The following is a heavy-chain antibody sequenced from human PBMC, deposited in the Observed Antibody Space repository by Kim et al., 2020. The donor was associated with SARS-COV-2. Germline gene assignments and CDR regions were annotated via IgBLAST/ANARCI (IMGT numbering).Heavy chain of an antibody. CDR3: ARGRGGVVPSPILGLGPHDDYYAMCV. V-gene: IGHV4-34*01. CDR1: GGSFSGYH. J-gene: IGHJ6*02. CDR2: INHSGST. D-gene: IGHD3-16*01. Sequence: SETLSLTCAVYGGSFSGYHWTWIRQAPGKGLEWIGEINHSGSTNCNPSLKSRVTISLDTSKNQFSLNLRSVTAADTAVCYCARGRGGVVPSPILGLGPHDDYYAMCVWGQGTTVTVSS.